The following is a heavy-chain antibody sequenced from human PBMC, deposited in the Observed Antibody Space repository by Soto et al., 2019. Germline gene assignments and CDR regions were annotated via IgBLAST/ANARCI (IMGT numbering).Heavy chain of an antibody. CDR3: ARAGATTAPFYSFDY. V-gene: IGHV3-33*01. D-gene: IGHD1-26*01. CDR1: GFTFSHYG. J-gene: IGHJ4*02. CDR2: MWYDGSNK. Sequence: QVQLVESGGGVVQPGRSLRLSCAASGFTFSHYGMHWVRQAPGKGLEWVAAMWYDGSNKYYADSVKGRFPISRDNSKNPLHLQMNILRAEATAVYYCARAGATTAPFYSFDYWGQGTLVTVSS.